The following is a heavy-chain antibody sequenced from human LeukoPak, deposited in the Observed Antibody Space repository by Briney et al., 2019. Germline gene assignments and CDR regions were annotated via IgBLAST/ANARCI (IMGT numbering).Heavy chain of an antibody. J-gene: IGHJ5*02. CDR2: MSPNSGNT. V-gene: IGHV1-8*01. CDR3: ARSISGWYRKDWFDP. D-gene: IGHD6-19*01. Sequence: ASVKVSCKASGYTFTSYDINWVRQATGQGLEWMGWMSPNSGNTGYAQKFQGRVTMTRNTSISTAYMELSSLRSEDTAVYYCARSISGWYRKDWFDPWGQGTLVTVSS. CDR1: GYTFTSYD.